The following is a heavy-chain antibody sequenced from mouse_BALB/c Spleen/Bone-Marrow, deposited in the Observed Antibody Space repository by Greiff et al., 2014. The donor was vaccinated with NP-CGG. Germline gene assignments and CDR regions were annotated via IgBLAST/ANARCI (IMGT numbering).Heavy chain of an antibody. CDR1: GFTFSGYT. V-gene: IGHV5-12-2*01. J-gene: IGHJ2*01. CDR2: ISNGGGST. D-gene: IGHD1-1*01. Sequence: DVMLVESGGGLVQPGGSPKLSCAASGFTFSGYTMSWVRQTPEKRLEWVAYISNGGGSTYYPDTVKGRFTISRDNAKNTLYLQMSSLKSEDTAMYYCARHGGSRGYYFDYWGQGTTLTVSS. CDR3: ARHGGSRGYYFDY.